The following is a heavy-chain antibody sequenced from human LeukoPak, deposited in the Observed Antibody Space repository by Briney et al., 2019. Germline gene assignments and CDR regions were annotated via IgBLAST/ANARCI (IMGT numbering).Heavy chain of an antibody. CDR3: ARVLVWGWFDP. CDR1: GYSFSSGYY. CDR2: IYHSGST. D-gene: IGHD2-8*01. J-gene: IGHJ5*02. Sequence: SETLSLTCTVSGYSFSSGYYWGWLRQPPRKGLEWIGSIYHSGSTYYNQSLKGRVTISVDTSTNQFSLQLSSVTAADAAVYYCARVLVWGWFDPWGQGTLVTVSS. V-gene: IGHV4-38-2*02.